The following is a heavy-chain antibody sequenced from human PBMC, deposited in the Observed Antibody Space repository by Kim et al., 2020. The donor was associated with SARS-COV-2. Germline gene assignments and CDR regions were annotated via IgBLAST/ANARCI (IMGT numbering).Heavy chain of an antibody. CDR1: GYTFTGYY. D-gene: IGHD1-26*01. CDR2: INPNSGGT. Sequence: ASVKVSCKASGYTFTGYYMHWVRQAPGQGLEWMGWINPNSGGTNYAQKFQGRVTMTRDTSISTAYMELSRLRSDDTAVYYCARDWNEGATNAVGLNEQGLWGQGTLVTVSS. V-gene: IGHV1-2*02. CDR3: ARDWNEGATNAVGLNEQGL. J-gene: IGHJ4*02.